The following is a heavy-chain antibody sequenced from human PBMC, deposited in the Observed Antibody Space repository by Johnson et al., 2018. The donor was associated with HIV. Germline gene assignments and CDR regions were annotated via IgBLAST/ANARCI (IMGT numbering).Heavy chain of an antibody. J-gene: IGHJ3*02. CDR1: GFTFSNTW. V-gene: IGHV3-15*01. Sequence: VQLVEFGGGLVKPGGSLRLSCAASGFTFSNTWMSWVRQVPGKGLAWVGRIKSKADGGTTDYVVPVKGRFTISRDDSKNTLYLQMNSLKTEDTAVYYCTLGVGTLMDDAFDIWGQGTMVTVSS. CDR2: IKSKADGGTT. D-gene: IGHD7-27*01. CDR3: TLGVGTLMDDAFDI.